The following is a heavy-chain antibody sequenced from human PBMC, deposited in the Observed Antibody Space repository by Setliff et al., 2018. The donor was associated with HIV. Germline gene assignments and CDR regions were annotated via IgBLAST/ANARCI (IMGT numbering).Heavy chain of an antibody. J-gene: IGHJ3*02. Sequence: PGGSLRLSCAASGFTFSSYAMHWVRQAPGKGLEWVAVISYDGSNKYYADSVKGRFTISRDNSKNTLYLQMNSLRAEDTAVYYCARGRIAEAFDIWGQGTMVTVSS. CDR2: ISYDGSNK. D-gene: IGHD6-6*01. CDR3: ARGRIAEAFDI. CDR1: GFTFSSYA. V-gene: IGHV3-30*07.